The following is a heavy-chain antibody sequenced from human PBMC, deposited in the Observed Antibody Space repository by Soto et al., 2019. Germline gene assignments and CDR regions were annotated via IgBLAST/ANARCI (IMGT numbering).Heavy chain of an antibody. CDR3: ARDFGAAGPFDY. J-gene: IGHJ4*02. Sequence: SETLSLTCAVYGGSFSGYYWSWIRQPPGKGLEWIGEINHSGSTNYNPSLKSRVTISVDTSKNQFSLKLSSVTAADTAVYYCARDFGAAGPFDYWGEGTLVTVSS. CDR1: GGSFSGYY. V-gene: IGHV4-34*01. D-gene: IGHD6-13*01. CDR2: INHSGST.